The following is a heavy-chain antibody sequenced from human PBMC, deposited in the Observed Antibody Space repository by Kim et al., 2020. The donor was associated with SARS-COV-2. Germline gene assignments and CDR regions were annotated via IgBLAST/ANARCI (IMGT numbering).Heavy chain of an antibody. CDR3: AKSSASFEIYTAQGYFHF. Sequence: GGSLRLSCAASGFTLNNYGMYWVRQAPGKGLERVAFISYEGRNKHYIDSVKGRFTVSRENSKKTLYLQMNSLTTEDTTVYYCAKSSASFEIYTAQGYFHFWRQGTMVTVPT. V-gene: IGHV3-30*18. CDR1: GFTLNNYG. D-gene: IGHD6-6*01. J-gene: IGHJ4*02. CDR2: ISYEGRNK.